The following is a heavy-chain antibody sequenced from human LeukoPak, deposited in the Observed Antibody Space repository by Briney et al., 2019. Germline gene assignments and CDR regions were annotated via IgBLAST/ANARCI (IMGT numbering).Heavy chain of an antibody. Sequence: ASVKVSCKASGYTFTCYYMHWVRQAPGQALEWRGWINPYSGGTNYAQKFQGRVTMTRDTSISTAYMELSRLRSDDTAVYYCASWHSGSYLFDYWGQGTLVTVSS. CDR2: INPYSGGT. J-gene: IGHJ4*02. D-gene: IGHD3-10*01. CDR1: GYTFTCYY. CDR3: ASWHSGSYLFDY. V-gene: IGHV1-2*02.